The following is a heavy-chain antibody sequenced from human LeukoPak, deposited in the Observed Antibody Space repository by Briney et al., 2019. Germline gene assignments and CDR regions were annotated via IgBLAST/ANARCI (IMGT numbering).Heavy chain of an antibody. CDR3: ARGSCSGGSCFDY. Sequence: PGGFLRLSCAASGFTFSSYSMNWVRQAPGKGLEWISYISSSGSTIYYAVSVKGRFTISRDNAKNSLYLQMNSLRAEDTAVYYCARGSCSGGSCFDYWGQGTLVTVSS. CDR2: ISSSGSTI. D-gene: IGHD2-15*01. V-gene: IGHV3-48*01. CDR1: GFTFSSYS. J-gene: IGHJ4*02.